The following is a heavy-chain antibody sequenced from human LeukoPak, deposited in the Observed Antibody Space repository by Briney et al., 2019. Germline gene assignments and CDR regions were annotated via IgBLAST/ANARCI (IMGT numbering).Heavy chain of an antibody. CDR1: GGSFSGYY. CDR2: IYYSGST. V-gene: IGHV4-34*01. Sequence: SETLSLTCAVYGGSFSGYYWSWIRQPPGKGLEWIGSIYYSGSTYYNPSLKSRVTISVDTSRNQFSLKLSSVTAADTAVYYCARHSRYYYYYMDVWGKGTTVTVSS. CDR3: ARHSRYYYYYMDV. J-gene: IGHJ6*03.